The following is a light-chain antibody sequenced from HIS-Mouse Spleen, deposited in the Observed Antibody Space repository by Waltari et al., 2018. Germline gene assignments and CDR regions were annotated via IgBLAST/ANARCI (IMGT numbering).Light chain of an antibody. CDR3: AAWDDSLSGPV. CDR2: RNN. V-gene: IGLV1-47*01. CDR1: SSNIGSNY. J-gene: IGLJ3*02. Sequence: QSVLTQPPSASGTPGQRVTISCSGSSSNIGSNYVYWYQQLPGTAPKPPIYRNNQRPSGVPDRFSGSKSGTPASLAISGLRSEDEADYYCAAWDDSLSGPVFGGGTKLTVL.